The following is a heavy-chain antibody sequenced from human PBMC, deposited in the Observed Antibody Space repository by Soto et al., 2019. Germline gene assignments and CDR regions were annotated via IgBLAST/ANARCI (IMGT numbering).Heavy chain of an antibody. CDR3: ARESGYLNWFDP. CDR1: GFTVSRNY. V-gene: IGHV3-53*01. Sequence: LRLSCAASGFTVSRNYMSWVRQAPGKGLEWVSVTYSGGSTYYADSVKGRFTISRDNSKNTLYLQMNSLRDEDTAVYYCARESGYLNWFDPWGQGTLVTVSS. J-gene: IGHJ5*02. D-gene: IGHD3-22*01. CDR2: TYSGGST.